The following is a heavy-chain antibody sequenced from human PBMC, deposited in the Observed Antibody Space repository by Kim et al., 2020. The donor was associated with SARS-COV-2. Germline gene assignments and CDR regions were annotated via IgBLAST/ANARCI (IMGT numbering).Heavy chain of an antibody. V-gene: IGHV3-7*01. CDR3: ARGGGLWFGELLIPYYYYGMDV. CDR1: GFTFSSYW. D-gene: IGHD3-10*01. J-gene: IGHJ6*02. Sequence: GGSLRLSCAASGFTFSSYWMSWVRQAPGKGLEWVANIKQDGSEKYYVDSVKGRFTISRDNAKNSLYLQMNSLRAEDTAVYYCARGGGLWFGELLIPYYYYGMDVWGQGTTVTVSS. CDR2: IKQDGSEK.